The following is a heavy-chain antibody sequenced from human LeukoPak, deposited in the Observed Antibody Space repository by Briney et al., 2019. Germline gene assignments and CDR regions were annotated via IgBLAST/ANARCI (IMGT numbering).Heavy chain of an antibody. CDR3: SRAALGSQPDY. CDR2: INSGGSNT. D-gene: IGHD2-15*01. CDR1: GFTFSSSW. J-gene: IGHJ4*02. Sequence: PGGSLRLSCAASGFTFSSSWMHWVRQAPGKGLVWVSHINSGGSNTRYADSVKGRFSISRDNAKNTLYLQMNSLRAEDTAVYYCSRAALGSQPDYWGQGTLVTVAS. V-gene: IGHV3-74*01.